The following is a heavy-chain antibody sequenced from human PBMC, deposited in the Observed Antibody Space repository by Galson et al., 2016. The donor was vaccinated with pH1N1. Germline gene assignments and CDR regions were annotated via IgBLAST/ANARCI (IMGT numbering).Heavy chain of an antibody. CDR3: ARIRDGDYVGWVDP. Sequence: PALVKPTQTLTLTCTFSGFSLSTSGLCVTWIRQPPGKALEWLAVIDWDANRYYSTSRKTRLTISKDTSKTQVVITMTNMDPVDTATYYLARIRDGDYVGWVDPWGQGTLVTVSS. D-gene: IGHD4-17*01. CDR1: GFSLSTSGLC. J-gene: IGHJ5*02. V-gene: IGHV2-70*01. CDR2: IDWDANR.